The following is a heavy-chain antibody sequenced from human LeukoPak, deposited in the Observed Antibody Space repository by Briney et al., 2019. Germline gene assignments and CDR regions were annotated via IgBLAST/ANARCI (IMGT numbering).Heavy chain of an antibody. Sequence: SETLSLTCAVSGGSISSGGYSWSWIRQPPGKGLEWIGYIYHSGSTYYNPSLKSRVTISVDRSKNQFSLKLSSVTAADTAVYYCARDGIGYFDLWGRGTLVTVSS. D-gene: IGHD1-14*01. CDR3: ARDGIGYFDL. V-gene: IGHV4-30-2*01. J-gene: IGHJ2*01. CDR2: IYHSGST. CDR1: GGSISSGGYS.